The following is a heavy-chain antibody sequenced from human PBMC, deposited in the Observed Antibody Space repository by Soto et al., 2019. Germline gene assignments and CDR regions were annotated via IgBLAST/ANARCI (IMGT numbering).Heavy chain of an antibody. V-gene: IGHV3-33*01. CDR3: ASDLVGASDSYGLDV. J-gene: IGHJ6*02. D-gene: IGHD1-26*01. CDR2: IWHDGNNK. Sequence: GGSLRLSCAASGFTFSNYGMHWVRQAPGKGLEWVAIIWHDGNNKYYADSVRGRFIISRDNSKSRLYLQMNSLRAEDTAVYYCASDLVGASDSYGLDVWGQGTTVTVSS. CDR1: GFTFSNYG.